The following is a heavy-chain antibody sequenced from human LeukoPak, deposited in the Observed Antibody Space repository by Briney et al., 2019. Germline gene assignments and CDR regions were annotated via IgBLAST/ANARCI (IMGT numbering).Heavy chain of an antibody. CDR3: AREYCSGGSCSKTSHELSDY. CDR1: GFTFSSYN. V-gene: IGHV3-21*01. D-gene: IGHD2-15*01. CDR2: ISSSSSYI. J-gene: IGHJ4*02. Sequence: GGSLRLSYAASGFTFSSYNMNWVRQAPGKELEWVSYISSSSSYIYYADSVKGRFTISRNNAKNSLYLQMNSLRAEDTAVYYCAREYCSGGSCSKTSHELSDYWGQGTLVTVSS.